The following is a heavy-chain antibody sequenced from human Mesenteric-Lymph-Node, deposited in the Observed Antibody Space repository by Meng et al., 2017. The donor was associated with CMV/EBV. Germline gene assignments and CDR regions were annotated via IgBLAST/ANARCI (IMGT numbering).Heavy chain of an antibody. CDR2: ISAYNGNT. CDR1: GYAFTCYP. Sequence: SCTTSGYAFTCYPIGWVRQAPGRGLEWMGWISAYNGNTNYAQGFQGRVTMTTDTSTNTAYMELRSMRSDDTAVYYCARVEAGNGYDNWGQGTLVTVSS. CDR3: ARVEAGNGYDN. J-gene: IGHJ4*02. D-gene: IGHD6-13*01. V-gene: IGHV1-18*01.